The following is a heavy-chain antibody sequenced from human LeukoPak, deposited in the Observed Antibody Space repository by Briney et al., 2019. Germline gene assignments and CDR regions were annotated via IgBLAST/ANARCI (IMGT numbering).Heavy chain of an antibody. Sequence: PSETLSLTCAVYGGSFGGYYWSWVRQPPGRGLEWIGQINHSGGTNYNPSLKSRVTISVDTSNNHFSLKMNSVTAADTAEYYCARRSAYSSSSGLNSWGQGTLVTVSS. CDR3: ARRSAYSSSSGLNS. D-gene: IGHD6-6*01. V-gene: IGHV4-34*01. CDR2: INHSGGT. J-gene: IGHJ4*02. CDR1: GGSFGGYY.